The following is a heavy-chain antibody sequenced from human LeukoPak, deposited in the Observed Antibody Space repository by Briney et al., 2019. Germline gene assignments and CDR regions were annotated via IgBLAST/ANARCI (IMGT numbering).Heavy chain of an antibody. J-gene: IGHJ2*01. V-gene: IGHV4-59*01. D-gene: IGHD4-23*01. CDR2: IYYSGST. CDR1: GGSISSYY. Sequence: PSETLSLTCTVSGGSISSYYWSWIRQPPGKGLEWIGYIYYSGSTNYNPSLKSRVTISVDTSKNQFSLKLSSVTAADTAVYYCAKDPTYGGNIDWYFDLWGRGTLVTVSS. CDR3: AKDPTYGGNIDWYFDL.